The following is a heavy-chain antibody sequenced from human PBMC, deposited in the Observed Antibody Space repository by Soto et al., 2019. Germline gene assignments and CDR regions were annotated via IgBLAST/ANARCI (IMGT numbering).Heavy chain of an antibody. CDR3: AKRNDYGDYGGAFDI. Sequence: PGGSLRLSCAAPGFTFSSYAMSWVRQAPGKGLEWVSAISGSGGSTYYADSVKGRFTISRDNSKNTLYLQMNSLRAEDTAVYYCAKRNDYGDYGGAFDIWGQGTMVTVSS. V-gene: IGHV3-23*01. D-gene: IGHD4-17*01. J-gene: IGHJ3*02. CDR2: ISGSGGST. CDR1: GFTFSSYA.